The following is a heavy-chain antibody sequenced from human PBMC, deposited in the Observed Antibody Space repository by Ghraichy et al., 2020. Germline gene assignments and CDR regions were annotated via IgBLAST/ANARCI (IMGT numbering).Heavy chain of an antibody. D-gene: IGHD6-19*01. J-gene: IGHJ4*02. CDR3: TRPSGIAVAGFDY. CDR1: GFTFGDYA. V-gene: IGHV3-49*04. CDR2: IRSKAYGGTT. Sequence: GGSLRLSCTASGFTFGDYAMSWVRQAPGKGLEWVGFIRSKAYGGTTEYAASVKGRFTISRDDSKSIAYLQMNSLKTEDTAVYYCTRPSGIAVAGFDYWGQGTLVTVSS.